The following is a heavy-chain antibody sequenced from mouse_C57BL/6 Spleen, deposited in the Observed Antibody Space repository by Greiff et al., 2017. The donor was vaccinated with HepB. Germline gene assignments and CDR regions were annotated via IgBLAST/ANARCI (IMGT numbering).Heavy chain of an antibody. CDR3: ASSYSNYGYFDY. Sequence: VQLQQPGAELVKPGASVKLSCKASGYTFTSYWMQWVNQRPGQGLEWIGEIDPSDSYTNYNHKFKGKATLTVDTSSSTAYMQISSLTSEDSAVYYCASSYSNYGYFDYWGQGTTLTVSS. D-gene: IGHD2-5*01. CDR1: GYTFTSYW. CDR2: IDPSDSYT. V-gene: IGHV1-50*01. J-gene: IGHJ2*01.